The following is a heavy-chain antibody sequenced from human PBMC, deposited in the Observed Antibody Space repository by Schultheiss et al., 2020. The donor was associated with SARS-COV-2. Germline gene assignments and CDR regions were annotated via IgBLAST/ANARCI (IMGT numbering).Heavy chain of an antibody. CDR2: INHSGST. CDR1: GGSFSGYY. V-gene: IGHV4-34*01. D-gene: IGHD6-19*01. CDR3: ARGETYSSGWYYFDY. J-gene: IGHJ4*02. Sequence: SQTLSLTCAVYGGSFSGYYWSWIRQPPGKGLGWIGEINHSGSTNYNPSLKSRVTISVDTSKNQFSLKLSSVTAADTAVYYCARGETYSSGWYYFDYWGQGTLVTVSS.